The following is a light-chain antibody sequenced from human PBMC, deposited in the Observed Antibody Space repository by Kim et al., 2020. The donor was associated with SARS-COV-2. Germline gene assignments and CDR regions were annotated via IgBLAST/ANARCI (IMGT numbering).Light chain of an antibody. Sequence: CLAPGEGATLSCRTSQSIGNYVAWYQQKRGQAPTLLIYDVSNRATGIPARFSGSGSGTDFTLSISALEPEDFAVYYCQHRASWPLTFGGGTKLEI. CDR1: QSIGNY. V-gene: IGKV3-11*01. CDR2: DVS. J-gene: IGKJ4*01. CDR3: QHRASWPLT.